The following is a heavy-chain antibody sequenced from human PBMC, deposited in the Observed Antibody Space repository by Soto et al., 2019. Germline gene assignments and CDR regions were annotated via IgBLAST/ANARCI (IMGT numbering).Heavy chain of an antibody. Sequence: GAAVKVSCNASGYTFTCYYMHSVRHAPGQGLEWMGWINPNSGGTNYAQNVQGRVTLTTDTSTSTAYMEMRTLRSDDTAAYYCARDGPHIPAVGDVWGQGTTVTVSS. D-gene: IGHD6-13*01. V-gene: IGHV1-2*02. CDR2: INPNSGGT. CDR3: ARDGPHIPAVGDV. CDR1: GYTFTCYY. J-gene: IGHJ6*02.